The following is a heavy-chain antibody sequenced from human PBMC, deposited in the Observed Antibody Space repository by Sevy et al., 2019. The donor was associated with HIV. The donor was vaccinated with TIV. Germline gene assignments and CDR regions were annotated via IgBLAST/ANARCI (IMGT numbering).Heavy chain of an antibody. D-gene: IGHD4-17*01. CDR3: ARDHVKDGDLGDYYYSAMDV. J-gene: IGHJ6*02. V-gene: IGHV3-11*01. Sequence: GGSLRLSCAAAGFTISDYFMTWIRQAPGKGLEWVSYISSSGDTIYYADPVKGRFTISRDNARNSLYLQMNSLRAEDTAVYYCARDHVKDGDLGDYYYSAMDVWGQGTTVTVSS. CDR2: ISSSGDTI. CDR1: GFTISDYF.